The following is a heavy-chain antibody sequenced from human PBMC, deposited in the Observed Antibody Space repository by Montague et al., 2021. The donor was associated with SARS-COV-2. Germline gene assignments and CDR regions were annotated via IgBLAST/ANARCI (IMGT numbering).Heavy chain of an antibody. CDR3: ARGQVTVFGVLIMLPAAGPLDS. D-gene: IGHD3-3*01. V-gene: IGHV4-34*01. J-gene: IGHJ3*02. Sequence: SETLSLTCAVYGGSFSDYYWTWIRQAPGKGLEWIGEVDHRGSSSYNPSLQSRLTISVDRFKNQFSLRLTSVTAADTAVYYCARGQVTVFGVLIMLPAAGPLDSWGLGTKVTVSS. CDR1: GGSFSDYY. CDR2: VDHRGSS.